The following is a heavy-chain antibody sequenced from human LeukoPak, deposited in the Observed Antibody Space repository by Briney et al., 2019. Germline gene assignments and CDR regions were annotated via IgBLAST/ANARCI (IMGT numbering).Heavy chain of an antibody. CDR2: INPNSGGT. CDR3: ATSRDIVGFDP. V-gene: IGHV1-2*04. CDR1: GYTFTGYY. D-gene: IGHD2-21*01. Sequence: APVKVSCKASGYTFTGYYMHWVRQAPGQGLEWMGWINPNSGGTNYAQKFQGWVTMTRDTSISTAYMELSRLRSDDTAVYYCATSRDIVGFDPWGQGTLVTVSS. J-gene: IGHJ5*02.